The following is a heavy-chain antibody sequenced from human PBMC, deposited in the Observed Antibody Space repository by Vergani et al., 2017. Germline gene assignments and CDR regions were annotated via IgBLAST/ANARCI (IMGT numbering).Heavy chain of an antibody. J-gene: IGHJ1*01. CDR3: AKTFTVNPAEYFQH. CDR2: IRYDGSNK. V-gene: IGHV3-30*02. D-gene: IGHD4-17*01. Sequence: QVQLVESGGGVVQPGGSLRLSCAASGFTFSSYGMHWVRQAPGKGLEWVAFIRYDGSNKYYADSVKGRFTISRDNSKNTLYLQMSSLRAEDTAVYYCAKTFTVNPAEYFQHWGQGTLVTVSS. CDR1: GFTFSSYG.